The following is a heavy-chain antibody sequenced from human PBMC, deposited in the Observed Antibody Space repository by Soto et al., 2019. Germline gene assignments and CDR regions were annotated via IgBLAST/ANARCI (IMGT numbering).Heavy chain of an antibody. CDR3: AKGLRFGWLRTFAFDI. D-gene: IGHD5-12*01. CDR1: GFTFSSYG. Sequence: QVQLVESGGGVVQPGRSLRLSCAASGFTFSSYGMHWVRQAPGKGLEWVAVISYDGSNKYYADSVKGRFTISRDNSKNTLYLQMNSLRAEDTAVYYCAKGLRFGWLRTFAFDIWGQGTMVTVSS. J-gene: IGHJ3*02. V-gene: IGHV3-30*18. CDR2: ISYDGSNK.